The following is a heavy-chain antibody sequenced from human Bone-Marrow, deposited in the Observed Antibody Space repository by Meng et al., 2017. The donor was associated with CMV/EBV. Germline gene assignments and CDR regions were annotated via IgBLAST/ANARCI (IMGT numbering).Heavy chain of an antibody. J-gene: IGHJ4*02. V-gene: IGHV4-39*07. CDR2: IYYSGST. CDR1: GGSISSSSYY. CDR3: ARNTVTTLGLDY. Sequence: GSLRLSCTVSGGSISSSSYYWGWIRQPPGKGREWIGSIYYSGSTYYNPSLKSRVTISVDTSKNQFSLKLSSVTAADTAVYYCARNTVTTLGLDYWGQGTRVTGSS. D-gene: IGHD4-17*01.